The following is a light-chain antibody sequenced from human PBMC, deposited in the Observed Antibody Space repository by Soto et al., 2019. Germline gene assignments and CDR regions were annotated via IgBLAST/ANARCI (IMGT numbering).Light chain of an antibody. Sequence: AIRMTQSPSSFSASTGDRVTITCRASQGISSYLAWYQQKPGKAPKLLISAASTLQSWVPSRFSGSGSGTDFALNISYLQSEDFATYYCQQYYSYPFTFGPGTKVDIK. CDR3: QQYYSYPFT. V-gene: IGKV1-8*01. J-gene: IGKJ3*01. CDR2: AAS. CDR1: QGISSY.